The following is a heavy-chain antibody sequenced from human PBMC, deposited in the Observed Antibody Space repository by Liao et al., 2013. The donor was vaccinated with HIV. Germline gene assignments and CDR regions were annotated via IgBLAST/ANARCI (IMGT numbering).Heavy chain of an antibody. Sequence: QVQLQESGPGLVKPSQTLSLACTVSGDSISSGSHYWTWIRQPAGRGLEWIGRISGTGITNYSPSLESRVTISVDTSKNTFSLRLTSVTAADTAVYYCARGGGGKGFDSWGQGILVTVSS. D-gene: IGHD4-23*01. CDR1: GDSISSGSHY. CDR3: ARGGGGKGFDS. V-gene: IGHV4-61*02. J-gene: IGHJ4*02. CDR2: ISGTGIT.